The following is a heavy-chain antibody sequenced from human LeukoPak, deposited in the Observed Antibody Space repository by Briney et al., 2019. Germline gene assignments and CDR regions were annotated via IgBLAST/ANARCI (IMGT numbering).Heavy chain of an antibody. D-gene: IGHD5-24*01. CDR3: AKEGRSLQTY. CDR2: VSGSGGVT. J-gene: IGHJ4*02. Sequence: PGGSLRLSCGASGFTFSKYAMSWVRQAPGKGLEWVSGVSGSGGVTYYADSVKGRFTISRDNAKNSLYLQMNSLRVEDTAVYYCAKEGRSLQTYWGQGTLVTVSS. V-gene: IGHV3-23*01. CDR1: GFTFSKYA.